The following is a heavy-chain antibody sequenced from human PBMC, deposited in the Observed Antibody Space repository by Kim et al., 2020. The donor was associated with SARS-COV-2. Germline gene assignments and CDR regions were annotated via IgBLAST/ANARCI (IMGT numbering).Heavy chain of an antibody. CDR2: ISGSGGST. J-gene: IGHJ4*02. CDR3: AKVGEKYNWNYVSY. Sequence: GGSLRLSCAASGFTFSSYAMSWVRQAPGKGLEWVSAISGSGGSTYYADSVKGRFTISRDNSKNTLYLQMNSLRAEDTAVYYCAKVGEKYNWNYVSYWGQGTLVTVSS. V-gene: IGHV3-23*01. CDR1: GFTFSSYA. D-gene: IGHD1-7*01.